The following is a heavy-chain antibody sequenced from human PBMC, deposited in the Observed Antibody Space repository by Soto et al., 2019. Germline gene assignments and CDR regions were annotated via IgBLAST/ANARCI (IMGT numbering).Heavy chain of an antibody. CDR2: IYYSGST. V-gene: IGHV4-61*01. CDR1: GGSVISGSYY. Sequence: SETLSLTCTVSGGSVISGSYYFICIRQPPWKGLELIGYIYYSGSTNYNPSLKSRVTISVDTSKNQFSLKLSSVTAADTAVYYCARGHYDFWSGPRGYYYYGMDVWGQGTTVTVSS. J-gene: IGHJ6*02. D-gene: IGHD3-3*01. CDR3: ARGHYDFWSGPRGYYYYGMDV.